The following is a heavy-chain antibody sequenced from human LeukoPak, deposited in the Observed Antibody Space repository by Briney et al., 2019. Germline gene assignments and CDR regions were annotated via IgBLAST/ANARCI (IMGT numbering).Heavy chain of an antibody. J-gene: IGHJ4*02. D-gene: IGHD3-10*01. Sequence: GASVKDSCKASGYTFTDFYMHWVRQAPGQGLEWMGWINPNSGGTNYAQKFQGRVTMTRDTSISTAYMELSRLRSDDTAVYYCARDLSYYGSGSYFFDYWGQGTLVTVSS. CDR1: GYTFTDFY. CDR2: INPNSGGT. V-gene: IGHV1-2*02. CDR3: ARDLSYYGSGSYFFDY.